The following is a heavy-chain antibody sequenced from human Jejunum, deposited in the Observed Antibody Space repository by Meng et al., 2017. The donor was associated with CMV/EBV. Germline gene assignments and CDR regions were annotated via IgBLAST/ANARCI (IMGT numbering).Heavy chain of an antibody. D-gene: IGHD1-7*01. V-gene: IGHV1-2*02. CDR2: INPNNGDT. J-gene: IGHJ4*02. CDR1: GYTFTSYY. Sequence: VQLLQCGAEAKTPGASVKVSCKASGYTFTSYYIHWVRQAPGQGLEWMGGINPNNGDTNYAQKFQGGVTMTRDTSINTAYMEVTSADTAVYYCARGANYASYRVDYWGQGTLVTVAS. CDR3: ARGANYASYRVDY.